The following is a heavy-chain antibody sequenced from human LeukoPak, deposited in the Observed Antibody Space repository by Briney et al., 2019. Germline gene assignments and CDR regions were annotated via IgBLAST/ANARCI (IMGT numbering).Heavy chain of an antibody. CDR2: IYSDSGDT. CDR1: GYTFTGFY. V-gene: IGHV1-2*04. J-gene: IGHJ4*02. CDR3: ARSAGSAFFAY. Sequence: GASVTVSCKASGYTFTGFYIHWVRQAPGQGLEWMGWIYSDSGDTNYAQKFQGWVTMTRDTSISTAYMELSRLTSDDTAVYYCARSAGSAFFAYWGQGTLVTVSS. D-gene: IGHD2-15*01.